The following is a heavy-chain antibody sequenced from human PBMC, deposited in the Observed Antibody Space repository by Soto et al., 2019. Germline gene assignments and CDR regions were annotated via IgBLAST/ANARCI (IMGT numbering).Heavy chain of an antibody. D-gene: IGHD2-15*01. V-gene: IGHV3-21*01. CDR2: ISSSSSYI. Sequence: EVQLVESGGGLVKPGGSLRLSCAASGFTFSSYSMNWVRQAPGKGLDWVSSISSSSSYIYYADSVKGRFTISRDNAKNSLYLQMNSLRAEDTTVYYCARSDGNDNNWFDPWGQGTLVTVSS. J-gene: IGHJ5*02. CDR1: GFTFSSYS. CDR3: ARSDGNDNNWFDP.